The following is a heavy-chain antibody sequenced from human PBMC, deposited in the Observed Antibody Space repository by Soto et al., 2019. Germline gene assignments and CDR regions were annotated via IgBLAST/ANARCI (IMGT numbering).Heavy chain of an antibody. CDR2: ISSSSSTI. Sequence: EVQLVESGGGLVQPGGSLRLSCAASGFTFSSYSMNWVRQAPGKGLEWVSYISSSSSTIYYAASVKGRSTISRANAKTXLYLQLTTLRDEDTAVYYWASGARMWHLTPNWFDPWGQGTLVTASS. D-gene: IGHD5-12*01. V-gene: IGHV3-48*02. CDR1: GFTFSSYS. J-gene: IGHJ5*02. CDR3: ASGARMWHLTPNWFDP.